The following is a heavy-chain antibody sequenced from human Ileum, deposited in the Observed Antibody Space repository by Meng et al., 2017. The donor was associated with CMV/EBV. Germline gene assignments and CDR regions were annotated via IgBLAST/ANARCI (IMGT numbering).Heavy chain of an antibody. CDR3: VRGNSGYGNFDY. V-gene: IGHV3-74*01. CDR1: GFTFRICC. CDR2: IYTDENSA. D-gene: IGHD5-12*01. J-gene: IGHJ4*02. Sequence: SCAVSGFTFRICCMHWFRQVPGKWLVWVSRIYTDENSATYADSVKGRFTISRDNAKDTLYLQMTSLRVEDTAMYYCVRGNSGYGNFDYWGQGALVTVSS.